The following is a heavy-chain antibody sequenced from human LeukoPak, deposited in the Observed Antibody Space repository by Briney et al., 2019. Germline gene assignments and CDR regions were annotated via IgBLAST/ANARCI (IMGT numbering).Heavy chain of an antibody. CDR2: IIPILDLT. D-gene: IGHD1-1*01. V-gene: IGHV1-69*04. CDR1: GGTFNHFG. Sequence: ASVKVSCKASGGTFNHFGINWVRQAPGQGLEWMGRIIPILDLTKYAPKIQGRVTITADKSTSTAYMELNSLRSEDTAVYFCARDSGRPPTSFDYWGQGTLVTVSS. CDR3: ARDSGRPPTSFDY. J-gene: IGHJ4*02.